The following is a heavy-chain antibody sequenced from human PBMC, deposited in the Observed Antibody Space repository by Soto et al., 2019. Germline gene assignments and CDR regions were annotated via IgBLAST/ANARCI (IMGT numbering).Heavy chain of an antibody. J-gene: IGHJ4*02. Sequence: QVQLVESGGGVVQPGRSLRLSCAASGFTFSSYAMHWVRQAPGKGLEWVAVISYDGSHKYYVDSVKGRFTISRDNSKNTLYLQMNSLRAEDTAVFYCAKGLSYDSSGYYFDYWGQGTLVTVSS. CDR3: AKGLSYDSSGYYFDY. CDR2: ISYDGSHK. V-gene: IGHV3-30*04. CDR1: GFTFSSYA. D-gene: IGHD3-22*01.